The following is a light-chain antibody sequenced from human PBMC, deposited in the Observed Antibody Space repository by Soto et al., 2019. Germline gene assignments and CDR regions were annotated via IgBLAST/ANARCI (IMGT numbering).Light chain of an antibody. J-gene: IGKJ5*01. V-gene: IGKV3-11*01. CDR3: QQYRSWPIT. CDR2: DAS. Sequence: EIVLTQSPATLSLSPGERSTLSCMASQSVSTYLAWYQQRPGQAPRLLIYDASYRATDITPRFSGSGSETEFTLTISSLQSEDFAVYYCQQYRSWPITFGQGTRLDIK. CDR1: QSVSTY.